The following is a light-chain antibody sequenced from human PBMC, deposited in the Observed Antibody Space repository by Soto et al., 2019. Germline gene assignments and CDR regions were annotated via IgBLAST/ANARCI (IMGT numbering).Light chain of an antibody. CDR1: SSDFGDFNY. V-gene: IGLV2-14*03. Sequence: QSVLTQPASVSGSPGQSITISCTGTSSDFGDFNYVFWYQQHPGKAPKLLIYDVSNRPSGVSNRFSGSKSGDTASLTISGLQAEGEADYYCTSYTTSITYVFGTGTKVTVL. CDR3: TSYTTSITYV. J-gene: IGLJ1*01. CDR2: DVS.